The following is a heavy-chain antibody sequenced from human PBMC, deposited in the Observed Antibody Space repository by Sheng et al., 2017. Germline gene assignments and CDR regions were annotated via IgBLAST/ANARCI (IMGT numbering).Heavy chain of an antibody. CDR3: AKARDSRYGSGLGY. V-gene: IGHV3-43*01. CDR1: GFSFDDYT. CDR2: ISWDGAST. D-gene: IGHD6-19*01. J-gene: IGHJ4*02. Sequence: EVQLVESGGVVVQPGGSLRLACAASGFSFDDYTMHWVRQVPGKGLEWVSLISWDGASTYYADSVKGRFTISRDNSKNSLFLQMNSLRTEDTALYYCAKARDSRYGSGLGYWGQGTLVTVSS.